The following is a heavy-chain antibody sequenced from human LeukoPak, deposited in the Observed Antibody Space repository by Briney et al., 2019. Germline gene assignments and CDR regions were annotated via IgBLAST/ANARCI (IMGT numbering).Heavy chain of an antibody. D-gene: IGHD3-3*01. CDR1: GFTFSSYA. J-gene: IGHJ6*03. CDR3: ARRTIFDQYYYYYYMDV. V-gene: IGHV3-23*01. CDR2: ISGSGGST. Sequence: GGSLRLSCAASGFTFSSYAMSWVRQAPGKGLEWVSAISGSGGSTYYADSVKGRFTISRDNSKNTLYLQMNSLRAEDTAVYYCARRTIFDQYYYYYYMDVWGKGTTVTVSS.